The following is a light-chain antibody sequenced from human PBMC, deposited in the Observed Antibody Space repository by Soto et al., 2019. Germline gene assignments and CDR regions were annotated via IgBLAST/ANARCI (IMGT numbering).Light chain of an antibody. Sequence: EIVLTQSPGTLSLSPGERATLSCRASQSVSSSYIAWYQQKPGQAPKLLIYGASSRATGIPDRFSGSGSGTDFTLTISRLEPDDFAVYYCQQYGNSGWTFGQGTKVEIK. J-gene: IGKJ1*01. CDR2: GAS. CDR1: QSVSSSY. V-gene: IGKV3-20*01. CDR3: QQYGNSGWT.